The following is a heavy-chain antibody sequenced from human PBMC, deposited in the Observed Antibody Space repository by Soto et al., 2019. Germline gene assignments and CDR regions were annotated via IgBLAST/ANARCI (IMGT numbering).Heavy chain of an antibody. CDR2: ISYDGSNK. CDR1: GFTFRSYC. Sequence: GGSLRISCAAPGFTFRSYCMHWVRQAPGKGLGGVAVISYDGSNKYYADSVKGRFTISRDNSKNTLYLQMNSLRAEDTAVYYCARFYYDSSGYLPSPYYYYYGMDVWGQGTTVTVSS. CDR3: ARFYYDSSGYLPSPYYYYYGMDV. J-gene: IGHJ6*02. V-gene: IGHV3-30*03. D-gene: IGHD3-22*01.